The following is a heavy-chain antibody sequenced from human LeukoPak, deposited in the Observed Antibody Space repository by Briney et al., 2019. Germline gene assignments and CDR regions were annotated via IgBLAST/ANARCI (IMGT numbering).Heavy chain of an antibody. J-gene: IGHJ4*02. V-gene: IGHV3-23*01. CDR2: ISGSGGST. Sequence: PGGSLRLSCAASGFTFSSYAMSWVRQAPGKGLEWVSVISGSGGSTYYADSVKGRFTISRDNSKNTLYLQMNSLGAEDTAVYYCAKSIVLMVYAIDYWGQGTLVTVSS. CDR3: AKSIVLMVYAIDY. D-gene: IGHD2-8*01. CDR1: GFTFSSYA.